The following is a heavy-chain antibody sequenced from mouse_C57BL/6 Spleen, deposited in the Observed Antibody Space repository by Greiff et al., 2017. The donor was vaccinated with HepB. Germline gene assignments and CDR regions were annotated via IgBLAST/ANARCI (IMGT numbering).Heavy chain of an antibody. J-gene: IGHJ4*01. Sequence: VQLQQPGAELVKPGASVKLSCKASGYTFTSYWMQWVKQRPGQGLEWIGEIDPSDSYTNYNQKFKGKATLTVDTSSSTAYMPLSSLTSEDSAVYYCAREILRFYAMDYWGQGTSVTVSS. V-gene: IGHV1-50*01. CDR2: IDPSDSYT. CDR1: GYTFTSYW. D-gene: IGHD1-1*01. CDR3: AREILRFYAMDY.